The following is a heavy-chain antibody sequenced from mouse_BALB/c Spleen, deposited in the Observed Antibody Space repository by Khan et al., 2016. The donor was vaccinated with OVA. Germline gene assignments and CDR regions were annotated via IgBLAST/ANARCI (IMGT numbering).Heavy chain of an antibody. J-gene: IGHJ3*01. CDR2: ISYSGNT. D-gene: IGHD2-4*01. V-gene: IGHV3-2*02. Sequence: EVQLLESGPGLVKPSQSLSLTCTVTGYSITSEYTWNWIRPFPGNKREWMGFISYSGNTRYNPSLKSRISITRDTSKNHFFLQLNSVTSEDTAKYYCARKDYYDYDPFPYWGQGTLVTVSA. CDR1: GYSITSEYT. CDR3: ARKDYYDYDPFPY.